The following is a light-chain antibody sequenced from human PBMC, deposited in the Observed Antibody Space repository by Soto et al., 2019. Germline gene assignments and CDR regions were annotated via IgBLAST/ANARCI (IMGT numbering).Light chain of an antibody. CDR2: DVS. J-gene: IGKJ5*01. CDR3: RQYNNWPFS. CDR1: QGVTTN. Sequence: EIVMTQSPATLSVSPGERATLSCRAGQGVTTNFACYQQKSGQSPRLLIYDVSIRATGVPARFSGTGSETDFTLTFSGLQCEDTAVYFCRQYNNWPFSFGQGTRLAIK. V-gene: IGKV3-15*01.